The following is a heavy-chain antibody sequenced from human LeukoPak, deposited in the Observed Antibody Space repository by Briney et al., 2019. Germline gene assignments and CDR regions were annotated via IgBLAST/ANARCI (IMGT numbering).Heavy chain of an antibody. D-gene: IGHD4-11*01. CDR2: ISSSSGSI. CDR3: ARDYGNPRHFDY. V-gene: IGHV3-21*01. CDR1: GFAFSGYT. J-gene: IGHJ4*02. Sequence: PGGSLRLSCAASGFAFSGYTMNWVRRAPGKGLEWVSSISSSSGSIYYADSVKGRFTISRDNAKNSLYLQMNSLRAEDTAVYYCARDYGNPRHFDYWGQGTLVTVSS.